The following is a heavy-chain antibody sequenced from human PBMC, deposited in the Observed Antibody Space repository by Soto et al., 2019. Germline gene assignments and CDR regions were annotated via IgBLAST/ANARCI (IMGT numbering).Heavy chain of an antibody. CDR2: IYWDDDK. CDR1: GFSLSTSGVG. Sequence: GSGPTLVNPTQTLTLTCTFSGFSLSTSGVGVGWIRQPPGKALEWLALIYWDDDKRYSPSLKSRLTITKDTSKNQVVLTMTNMDPVDTATYYCAHWGGYQLLPINWFDPWGQGTLVTVSS. J-gene: IGHJ5*02. V-gene: IGHV2-5*02. CDR3: AHWGGYQLLPINWFDP. D-gene: IGHD2-2*01.